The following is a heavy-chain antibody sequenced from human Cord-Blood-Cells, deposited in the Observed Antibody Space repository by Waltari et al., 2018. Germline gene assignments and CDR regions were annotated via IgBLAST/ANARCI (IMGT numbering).Heavy chain of an antibody. Sequence: EVQLLESGGGLVQPGGSLRLSCGASGFTFSSHALGWVRQAPGKGLEWVSAISGSGGSTYYADSVKGRFTISRDNSKNTLYLQMNSLRAEDTAVYYCANTIYGDYDYWGQGTLVTVSS. CDR2: ISGSGGST. CDR1: GFTFSSHA. J-gene: IGHJ4*02. CDR3: ANTIYGDYDY. V-gene: IGHV3-23*01. D-gene: IGHD4-17*01.